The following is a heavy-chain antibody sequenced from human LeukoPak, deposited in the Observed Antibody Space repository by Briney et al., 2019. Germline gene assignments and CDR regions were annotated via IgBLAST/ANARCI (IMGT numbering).Heavy chain of an antibody. D-gene: IGHD5-18*01. J-gene: IGHJ3*02. Sequence: SETLSLTCTVSGGSISSYYWSWIRQPPGKGLEWIGYIYYSGSTNYNPSPKSRVTISVDSSKNQFSLRLSSVTAADTAMYYCARTSYGLDAFDIWGRGALVTVSS. CDR3: ARTSYGLDAFDI. CDR1: GGSISSYY. CDR2: IYYSGST. V-gene: IGHV4-59*12.